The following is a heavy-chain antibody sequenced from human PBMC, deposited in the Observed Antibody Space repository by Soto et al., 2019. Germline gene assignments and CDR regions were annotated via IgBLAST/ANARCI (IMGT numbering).Heavy chain of an antibody. Sequence: EVQLLESGGGLVQPGGSLRLSCAASGFTFSSYAMSWVRQAPGKGLEWVSAISGSGGSTYYADSVKGRFTISRDNSKNTLYTQMNSLIAEDTAVDYCAKDPTQIYYYYYYGMDVWGQGTTVTVSS. CDR1: GFTFSSYA. J-gene: IGHJ6*02. CDR2: ISGSGGST. CDR3: AKDPTQIYYYYYYGMDV. D-gene: IGHD3-3*01. V-gene: IGHV3-23*01.